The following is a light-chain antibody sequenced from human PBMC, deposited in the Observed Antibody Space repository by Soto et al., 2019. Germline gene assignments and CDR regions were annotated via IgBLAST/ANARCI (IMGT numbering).Light chain of an antibody. Sequence: DIVLTQSPGTLSLSPGERATLSCRASQSVRGNYLAWYQQKPGQAPGLLIYGASSRATGIPDRFSGSGSGTDFTLTISRLEPEDFAVYYCQQYDSSPLYTFGQGTKLEIK. V-gene: IGKV3-20*01. CDR1: QSVRGNY. CDR3: QQYDSSPLYT. CDR2: GAS. J-gene: IGKJ2*01.